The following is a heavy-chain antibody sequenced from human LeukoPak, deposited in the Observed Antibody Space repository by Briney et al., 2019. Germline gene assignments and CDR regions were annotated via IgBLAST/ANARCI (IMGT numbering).Heavy chain of an antibody. CDR1: GYIFIGYY. Sequence: ASVKVSCKASGYIFIGYYMHWVRQAPGKGLEWMGRINPNSGGTKYAQKFQGRVTMTRDTSISTAYMELSRLRSDDTAVYYCARGYCSGGSCYLDYWGQGTLVTVSS. CDR2: INPNSGGT. D-gene: IGHD2-15*01. V-gene: IGHV1-2*06. J-gene: IGHJ4*02. CDR3: ARGYCSGGSCYLDY.